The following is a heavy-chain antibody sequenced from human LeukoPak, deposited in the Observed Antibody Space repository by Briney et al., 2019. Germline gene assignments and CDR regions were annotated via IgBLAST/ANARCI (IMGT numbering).Heavy chain of an antibody. J-gene: IGHJ3*02. V-gene: IGHV4-59*01. D-gene: IGHD3-22*01. CDR1: GGSISSYY. Sequence: SETLSLTCTVSGGSISSYYWSWIRQPPGKGLEWIGYIYYSGSTNYNPSLKSRVTISVDTSKNQFSLKLSSVSAADTAVYYCARESPVFAYYYDSSGYTDAFDIWGQGTMVTVSS. CDR2: IYYSGST. CDR3: ARESPVFAYYYDSSGYTDAFDI.